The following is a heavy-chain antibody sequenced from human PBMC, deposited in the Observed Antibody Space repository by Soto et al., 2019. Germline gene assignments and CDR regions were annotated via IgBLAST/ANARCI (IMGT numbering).Heavy chain of an antibody. V-gene: IGHV3-48*02. CDR3: ARPEYSSSSYGMDV. CDR1: GFTFSSYS. CDR2: ISSSSTI. Sequence: PGGSLRLSCAASGFTFSSYSMNWVRPAPGKGLEWVSYISSSSTIYYADSVKGRFTISRDNAKNSLYLQMNSLRDEDTAVYYCARPEYSSSSYGMDVWGQGTTVTVSS. D-gene: IGHD6-6*01. J-gene: IGHJ6*02.